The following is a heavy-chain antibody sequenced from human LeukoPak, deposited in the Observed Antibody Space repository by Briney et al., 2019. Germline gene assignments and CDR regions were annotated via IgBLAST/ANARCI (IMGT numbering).Heavy chain of an antibody. CDR1: GFTVSSNY. D-gene: IGHD1-26*01. Sequence: QPGGSLRLSCAASGFTVSSNYMSWIRQAPGKGLEWVSYISHSGSTIYYADSVRGRFTVSRDNAKYSLYLQMNSLRAEDTAVYYCARAPKFRLVGVPKGPFDPWGQGTLVTVSS. CDR3: ARAPKFRLVGVPKGPFDP. CDR2: ISHSGSTI. V-gene: IGHV3-11*01. J-gene: IGHJ5*02.